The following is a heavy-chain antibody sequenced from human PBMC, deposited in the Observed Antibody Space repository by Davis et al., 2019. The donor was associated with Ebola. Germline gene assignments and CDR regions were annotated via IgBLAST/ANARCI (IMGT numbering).Heavy chain of an antibody. CDR1: GFTFSTYW. Sequence: GGSLRLSCAASGFTFSTYWMHWVRHAPGKGLVWVSRINSDGTSTSYADSVKGRFTISRDNAKNTLYLQMNSLRAEDTAVYYCTSLSGPIDYWGQGTLVTVSS. CDR3: TSLSGPIDY. V-gene: IGHV3-74*01. CDR2: INSDGTST. D-gene: IGHD2-15*01. J-gene: IGHJ4*02.